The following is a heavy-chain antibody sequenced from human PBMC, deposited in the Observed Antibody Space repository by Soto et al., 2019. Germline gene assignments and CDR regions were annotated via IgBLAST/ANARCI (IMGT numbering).Heavy chain of an antibody. CDR2: IIPTLGTA. V-gene: IGHV1-69*06. J-gene: IGHJ3*02. Sequence: QVQLVQSGAEMRAPGSSVKVSCKASGGTFSSSAINWLRQAPGQGPEWMGGIIPTLGTANYIEKFRGRVTITAETSTSTAYMEVSSLTSEDTAMYFCARSETAGHRGFDIWGQGTMVTVSS. CDR1: GGTFSSSA. D-gene: IGHD6-19*01. CDR3: ARSETAGHRGFDI.